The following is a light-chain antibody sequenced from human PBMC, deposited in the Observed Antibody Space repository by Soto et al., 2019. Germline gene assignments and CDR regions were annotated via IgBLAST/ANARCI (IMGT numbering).Light chain of an antibody. Sequence: DIPMTQSPSTLSVSVGDRVTITCRASQSISSWLAWYQQKPGKAPKLLIYKASSLESGVPSRFSGSGSGTEFTLTISSLHPDDFATYYCQQYNSYPWTFGQGTKVDIK. V-gene: IGKV1-5*03. CDR1: QSISSW. CDR3: QQYNSYPWT. J-gene: IGKJ1*01. CDR2: KAS.